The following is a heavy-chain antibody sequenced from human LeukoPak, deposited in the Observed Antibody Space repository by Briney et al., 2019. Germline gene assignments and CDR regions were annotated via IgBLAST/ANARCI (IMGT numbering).Heavy chain of an antibody. CDR1: GFTFSNAW. CDR3: TTVTFAGYYGSGSYYGDFDY. CDR2: IKTKSDGGTT. V-gene: IGHV3-15*01. J-gene: IGHJ4*02. Sequence: GGSLRLSCAASGFTFSNAWMSWVRQAPGKGLEGGGRIKTKSDGGTTDNAAPVKGRFTISRDDSKEMLYLQMDSLKTEDTAVYYCTTVTFAGYYGSGSYYGDFDYWGQGTLVTVSS. D-gene: IGHD3-10*01.